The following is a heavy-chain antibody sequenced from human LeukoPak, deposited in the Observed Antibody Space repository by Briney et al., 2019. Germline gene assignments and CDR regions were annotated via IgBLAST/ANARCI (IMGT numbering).Heavy chain of an antibody. Sequence: GGSLRLSYAASGFTFSSYSINWVRQAPGKGPEWVSAISSSSSYIYYAGSVKGRFTISRDNAKNSLYLQMNSLRAEDTAVYYCARVVRLSSSWYSLDYWGQGTLVTVSS. J-gene: IGHJ4*02. CDR2: ISSSSSYI. CDR1: GFTFSSYS. CDR3: ARVVRLSSSWYSLDY. V-gene: IGHV3-21*01. D-gene: IGHD6-13*01.